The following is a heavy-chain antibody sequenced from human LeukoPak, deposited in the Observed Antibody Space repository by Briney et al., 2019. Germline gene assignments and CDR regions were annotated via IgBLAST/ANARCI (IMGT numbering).Heavy chain of an antibody. D-gene: IGHD5-18*01. Sequence: GRSLGLSCASSGFTFSSYAMSWVRQAPGRGLEWVSAISVGGGRTYYADSPKRRYTISRDNSKNTLYLQMNSLRAEDTAVYYCAKDSGYSYGQLYYYYGMDVWGQGTTVTVSS. CDR3: AKDSGYSYGQLYYYYGMDV. V-gene: IGHV3-23*01. J-gene: IGHJ6*02. CDR2: ISVGGGRT. CDR1: GFTFSSYA.